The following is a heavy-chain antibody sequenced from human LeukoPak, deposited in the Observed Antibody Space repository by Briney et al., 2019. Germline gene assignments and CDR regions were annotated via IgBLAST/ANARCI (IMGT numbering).Heavy chain of an antibody. V-gene: IGHV1-46*01. J-gene: IGHJ3*02. CDR3: ARDSGTVSDAFDI. Sequence: ASVRVSCKASGYTFTNYYIHWVRQAPGQGLEWMGIINPSGGSATYAQKFQGRVTMTRDTSTSTVYMDLSSLRSEDTAVYYCARDSGTVSDAFDIWGQGTMVTVSS. CDR1: GYTFTNYY. CDR2: INPSGGSA. D-gene: IGHD4-11*01.